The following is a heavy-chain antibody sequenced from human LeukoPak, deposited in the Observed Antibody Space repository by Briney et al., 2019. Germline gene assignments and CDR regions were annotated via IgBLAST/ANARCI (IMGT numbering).Heavy chain of an antibody. CDR2: ISSSGSTI. V-gene: IGHV3-48*03. CDR1: GFTFSSYE. CDR3: AREGKYSSSVIDY. D-gene: IGHD6-13*01. Sequence: GGSLRLSCAASGFTFSSYEMNWVRQAPGKGLEWVSYISSSGSTIYYADSVKGRFTISRDNAKNSLYLQMNSLRAEDTAVYYCAREGKYSSSVIDYWGQGTLVTVSS. J-gene: IGHJ4*02.